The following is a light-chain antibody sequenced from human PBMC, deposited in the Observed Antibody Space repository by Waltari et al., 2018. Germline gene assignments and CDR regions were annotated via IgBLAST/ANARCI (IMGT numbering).Light chain of an antibody. Sequence: QSALTPPPSASGSPGQSVTLPCPGTSSAVGGYNYVSWYQQYPDKAPKLMFYEVNKRPSGVPDRFSGSKSGNTASLTVSGLQAEDEADYYCSSYAGADTVVFGGGTKLTVL. V-gene: IGLV2-8*01. CDR1: SSAVGGYNY. CDR2: EVN. J-gene: IGLJ2*01. CDR3: SSYAGADTVV.